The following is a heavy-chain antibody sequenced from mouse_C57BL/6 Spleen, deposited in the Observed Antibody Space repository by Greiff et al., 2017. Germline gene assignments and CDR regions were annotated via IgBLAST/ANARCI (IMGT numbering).Heavy chain of an antibody. V-gene: IGHV1-50*01. CDR1: GYTFTSYW. D-gene: IGHD2-5*01. CDR3: ARPGYSNYPDY. CDR2: IDPSDSYT. Sequence: VQLQQPGAELVKPGASVKLSCKASGYTFTSYWMQWVKQRPGQGLEWIGEIDPSDSYTNYNQKFKGKATLTVDTSSSTAYMQLSSLTSEDSAVYYCARPGYSNYPDYWGQGTSVTVSS. J-gene: IGHJ4*01.